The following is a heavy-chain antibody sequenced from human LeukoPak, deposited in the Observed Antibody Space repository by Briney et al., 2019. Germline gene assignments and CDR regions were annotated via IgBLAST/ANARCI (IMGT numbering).Heavy chain of an antibody. CDR3: ALTDDYGDPDYYYYYMDV. J-gene: IGHJ6*03. Sequence: GGSLRLSCTASGFTFSSYAMSWVRQAPGKGLEWVSSISGSGGSTYYADSVKGRFTISRDNSKNTLYLQMNSLRAEDTAVYYCALTDDYGDPDYYYYYMDVWGKGTTVTVSS. CDR1: GFTFSSYA. D-gene: IGHD4-17*01. CDR2: ISGSGGST. V-gene: IGHV3-23*01.